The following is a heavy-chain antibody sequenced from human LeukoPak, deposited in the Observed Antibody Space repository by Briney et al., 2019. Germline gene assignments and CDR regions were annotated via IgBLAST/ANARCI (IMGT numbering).Heavy chain of an antibody. CDR3: ARAPGGILPYYYYGMDV. J-gene: IGHJ6*02. Sequence: GGSLRLSCAASGFTFSSYWMSWVRQAPGKGLEWVANIKQDGSEKYYVDSVKGRFTISRDNAKNSLYLQMNSLRAEDTAVYYCARAPGGILPYYYYGMDVWGQGTTVTVSS. CDR2: IKQDGSEK. D-gene: IGHD3-10*01. V-gene: IGHV3-7*01. CDR1: GFTFSSYW.